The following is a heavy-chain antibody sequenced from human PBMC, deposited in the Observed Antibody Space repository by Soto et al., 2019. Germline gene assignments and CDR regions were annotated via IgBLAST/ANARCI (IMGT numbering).Heavy chain of an antibody. V-gene: IGHV4-59*08. CDR3: ARSREISGYCRGGSCYPLNHWGQGTLVTVSSGKVSLFADPVPHLHCLNWFDP. J-gene: IGHJ5*02. D-gene: IGHD2-15*01. CDR1: GDTVSNYY. CDR2: IYSSGIT. Sequence: SETMYITSSVSGDTVSNYYWSWIRKNTGKGLEWIGYIYSSGITNYNPSLKRRVTMSVDTCKNQFLLRLIPVTAADTAVYYCARSREISGYCRGGSCYPLNHWGQGTLVTVSSGKVSLFADPVPHLHCLNWFDPRGQGTLVTVSS.